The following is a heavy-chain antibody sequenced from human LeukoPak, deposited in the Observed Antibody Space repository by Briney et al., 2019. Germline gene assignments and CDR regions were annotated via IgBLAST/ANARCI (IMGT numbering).Heavy chain of an antibody. J-gene: IGHJ4*02. V-gene: IGHV1-3*01. Sequence: ASVKVSCKASGYSFSTYTMHWVCQAPGQRLEWMGWINAGNGNTKYSQNFQGRVTITRDTSANTAYMEMSSLRSEDTAVYYCAREIDRDDYNRFFDYWGQGTLVSVSS. CDR2: INAGNGNT. CDR3: AREIDRDDYNRFFDY. CDR1: GYSFSTYT. D-gene: IGHD5-24*01.